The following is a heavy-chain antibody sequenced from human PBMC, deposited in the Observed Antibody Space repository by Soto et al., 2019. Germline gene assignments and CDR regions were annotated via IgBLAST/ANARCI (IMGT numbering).Heavy chain of an antibody. CDR2: MNPDSGNT. V-gene: IGHV1-8*01. CDR1: GYTFTSYD. D-gene: IGHD3-10*01. Sequence: QVQLVQSGAEVRTPGASVKVSCKASGYTFTSYDINWVRQATGQGPEWMGWMNPDSGNTGYVQKFQGRVTMTRNTAIRTAYMELRSLRSEDTAVYYCARSVGGSNVNFDYWGQGTLVTVSS. CDR3: ARSVGGSNVNFDY. J-gene: IGHJ4*02.